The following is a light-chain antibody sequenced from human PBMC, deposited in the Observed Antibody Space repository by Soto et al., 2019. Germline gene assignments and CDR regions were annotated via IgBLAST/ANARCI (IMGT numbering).Light chain of an antibody. CDR2: DAS. Sequence: EIVLTQSPGTLSLSPGEGGTLSCRASQTVISNSLAWYQQKPGQPPRLLIYDASTRATGIPARFSGSGSGTDFTLTISGLQSEDFAVYYCQQYNNWPQTFGQGTKVDIK. CDR3: QQYNNWPQT. CDR1: QTVISNS. V-gene: IGKV3-15*01. J-gene: IGKJ1*01.